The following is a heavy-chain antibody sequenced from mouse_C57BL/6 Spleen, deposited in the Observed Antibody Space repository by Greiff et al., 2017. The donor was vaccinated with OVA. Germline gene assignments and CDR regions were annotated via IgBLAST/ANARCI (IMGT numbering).Heavy chain of an antibody. D-gene: IGHD1-1*01. J-gene: IGHJ2*01. CDR1: GYTFTSYW. CDR3: ARSSYYYGSSYDFDY. V-gene: IGHV1-61*01. CDR2: IYPSDSET. Sequence: QVQLQQSGAELVRPGSSVKLSCKASGYTFTSYWMDWVKQRPGQGLELIGNIYPSDSETHYNQKFKDKATLTVDKSSSTAYMQLSSLTSEDSAVYYCARSSYYYGSSYDFDYWGQGTTLTVSS.